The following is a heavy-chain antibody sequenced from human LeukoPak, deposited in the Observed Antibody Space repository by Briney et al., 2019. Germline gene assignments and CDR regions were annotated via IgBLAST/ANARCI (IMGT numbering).Heavy chain of an antibody. CDR2: IVVGSGDT. CDR1: GFTFSSSA. V-gene: IGHV1-58*01. Sequence: SVKVSCQASGFTFSSSAVQWVRQARGERLEWIGRIVVGSGDTNYAQKFQQRVTITRDMSTGTAYMELSSLTSEDTAVYYCATDRSLGYDLLIGLDPWGQGTLVTISS. J-gene: IGHJ5*02. D-gene: IGHD3-9*01. CDR3: ATDRSLGYDLLIGLDP.